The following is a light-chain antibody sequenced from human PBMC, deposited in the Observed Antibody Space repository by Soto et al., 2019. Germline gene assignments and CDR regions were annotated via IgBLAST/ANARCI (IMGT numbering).Light chain of an antibody. CDR2: KAS. J-gene: IGKJ1*01. CDR3: QQYGSSSPWM. CDR1: QSISSW. V-gene: IGKV1-5*03. Sequence: DIQMTQSPSTLSASVGDRVTITCRASQSISSWLAWYQQKPGKAPKLLIYKASSLETGVPSRFGGSGSGTEFTLTISSLQPDDFASYYCQQYGSSSPWMFGQGTKVEVK.